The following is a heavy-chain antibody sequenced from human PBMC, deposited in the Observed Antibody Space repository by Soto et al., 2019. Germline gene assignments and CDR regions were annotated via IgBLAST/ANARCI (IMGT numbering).Heavy chain of an antibody. J-gene: IGHJ6*02. CDR1: GFTFSNYN. V-gene: IGHV3-48*02. CDR2: INSISSTI. Sequence: PGGSLRLSCAASGFTFSNYNMNWVRQAPGRGLEWGSYINSISSTINYADSVKGRFTISRDNAKNSLYLQINNLRDEDTAVYYCAREGLLWFGELIRNYYNFALDVWGQGTTVTVSS. CDR3: AREGLLWFGELIRNYYNFALDV. D-gene: IGHD3-10*01.